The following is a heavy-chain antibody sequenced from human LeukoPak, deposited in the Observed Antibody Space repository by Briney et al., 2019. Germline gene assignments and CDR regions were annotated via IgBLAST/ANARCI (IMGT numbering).Heavy chain of an antibody. D-gene: IGHD3-3*01. CDR1: GGSISSDTYY. J-gene: IGHJ4*02. V-gene: IGHV4-61*02. Sequence: PSETLSLTCSVSGGSISSDTYYWSWIRQPAEKGLEWIGRIYTSGSTSYNPSLKSRVTISMDTSKNQFSLKLSSVTAADTAVYYCARVASSGYYYFDSWGQGTLVTVSS. CDR2: IYTSGST. CDR3: ARVASSGYYYFDS.